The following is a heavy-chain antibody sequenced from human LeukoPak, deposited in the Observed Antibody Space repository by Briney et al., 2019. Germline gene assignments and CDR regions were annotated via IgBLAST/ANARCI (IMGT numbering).Heavy chain of an antibody. J-gene: IGHJ4*02. CDR1: GYTFINYD. CDR3: ARANRAVAGLDY. CDR2: ISAYNGDA. V-gene: IGHV1-18*01. Sequence: GASVKVSCKASGYTFINYDINWVRQAPGQGLEWMGWISAYNGDANCAQKLQGRVTMTTDTSTSTVYMELRSLRSDDTAVYYCARANRAVAGLDYWGQGTLVTVSS. D-gene: IGHD6-19*01.